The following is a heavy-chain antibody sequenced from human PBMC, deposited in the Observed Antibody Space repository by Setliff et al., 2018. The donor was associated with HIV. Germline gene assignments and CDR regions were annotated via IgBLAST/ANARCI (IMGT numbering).Heavy chain of an antibody. D-gene: IGHD2-21*02. V-gene: IGHV3-21*04. CDR2: ISSSSSYT. J-gene: IGHJ3*01. Sequence: PGESLKISCAASGFTFTDYSMNWVRQAPGKGLEWVSYISSSSSYTHYADSVKGRFTISRDNVKNSLYLQMSSLRAEDTAVYYCAREVTSFEAFDLWGQGTMVTVSS. CDR3: AREVTSFEAFDL. CDR1: GFTFTDYS.